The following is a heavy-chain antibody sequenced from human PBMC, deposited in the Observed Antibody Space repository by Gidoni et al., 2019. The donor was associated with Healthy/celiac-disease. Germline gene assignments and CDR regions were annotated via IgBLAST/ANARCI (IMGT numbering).Heavy chain of an antibody. CDR3: ARGERWLQLFDY. CDR2: IYSGGST. J-gene: IGHJ4*02. V-gene: IGHV3-66*01. D-gene: IGHD5-12*01. Sequence: EVQLVESGGDLVQPGGSLRLSCAASGFTVSSNYMSWVRQAPGKGLEWVSVIYSGGSTYYADSVKGRFTISRDNSKNTLYLQMNSLRAEDTAVYYCARGERWLQLFDYWGQGTLVTVSS. CDR1: GFTVSSNY.